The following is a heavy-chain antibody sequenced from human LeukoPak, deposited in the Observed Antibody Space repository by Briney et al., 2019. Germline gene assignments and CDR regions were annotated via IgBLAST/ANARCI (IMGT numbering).Heavy chain of an antibody. V-gene: IGHV1-2*04. Sequence: ASVKVSCKASGYTFTGYYMHWVRQAPGQGLEWMGWINPNSGGTNYAQKFQGWVTMTRDTSISTAYMELSRLRSDDTAVYYCARGLSSGRIAVAGGPDYWGQGTLVTVSS. CDR3: ARGLSSGRIAVAGGPDY. J-gene: IGHJ4*02. D-gene: IGHD6-19*01. CDR2: INPNSGGT. CDR1: GYTFTGYY.